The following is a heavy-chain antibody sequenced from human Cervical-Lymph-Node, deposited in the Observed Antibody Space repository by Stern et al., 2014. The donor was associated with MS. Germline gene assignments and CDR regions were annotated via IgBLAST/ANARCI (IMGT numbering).Heavy chain of an antibody. Sequence: QLQLQESGPELVKPSDPLSLTCPVSGGAVSDYYWTWLRQRPGKGLEWLGYILDTGTTTYKPCLHSRATITLDTSQNQVSLRLRSVTAADTAVYYCARDPSTTASDWFFDLWGRGSLVTVSS. CDR1: GGAVSDYY. CDR3: ARDPSTTASDWFFDL. J-gene: IGHJ2*01. D-gene: IGHD2-21*02. V-gene: IGHV4-59*02. CDR2: ILDTGTT.